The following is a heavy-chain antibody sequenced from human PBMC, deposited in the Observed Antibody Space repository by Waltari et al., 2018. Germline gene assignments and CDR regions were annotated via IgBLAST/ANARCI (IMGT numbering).Heavy chain of an antibody. CDR1: GYTFTNYY. V-gene: IGHV1-46*01. CDR3: ARGGIWDPPVGATLHDAFDI. CDR2: INPSGGST. J-gene: IGHJ3*02. D-gene: IGHD1-26*01. Sequence: QVQLVQSGAEVKKPGASVKVSCKASGYTFTNYYMHWVRQTPGQGLGWMGIINPSGGSTSYAQKFQGRVTMTRDTSTSTVYMELSSLRSEDTAVYYCARGGIWDPPVGATLHDAFDIWGQGTMVTVSS.